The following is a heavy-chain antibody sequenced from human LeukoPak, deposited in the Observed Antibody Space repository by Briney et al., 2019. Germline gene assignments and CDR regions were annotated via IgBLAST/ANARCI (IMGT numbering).Heavy chain of an antibody. Sequence: GGSLRLSCAASGFTLSSYGMHWVRRAPGKGLEWVAFIRSDGSNQYYADSVKGRFTISRDNSKNTLYLQMNSLRAEDTAVYYCANDPHRSKPYYFDYWGQGTLVTVSS. CDR3: ANDPHRSKPYYFDY. CDR2: IRSDGSNQ. V-gene: IGHV3-30*02. CDR1: GFTLSSYG. J-gene: IGHJ4*02.